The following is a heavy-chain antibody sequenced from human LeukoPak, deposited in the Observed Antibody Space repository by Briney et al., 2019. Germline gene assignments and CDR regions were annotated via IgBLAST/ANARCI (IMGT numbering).Heavy chain of an antibody. D-gene: IGHD3-10*01. CDR2: INSDGSST. J-gene: IGHJ4*02. CDR1: GFAFSGYW. V-gene: IGHV3-74*01. CDR3: YIYGSGSYSIADY. Sequence: PGGSLRLSCAASGFAFSGYWMHWVRQAPGKGLVWVSRINSDGSSTSYADSVKGRFTISRDSAKNTLYLQMNSLRAEDTAVYYCYIYGSGSYSIADYWGQGTLVTVSS.